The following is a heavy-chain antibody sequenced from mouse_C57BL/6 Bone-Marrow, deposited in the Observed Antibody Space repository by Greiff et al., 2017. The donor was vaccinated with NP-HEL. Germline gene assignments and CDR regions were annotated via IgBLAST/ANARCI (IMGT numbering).Heavy chain of an antibody. CDR2: IWSGGST. CDR3: ARWLLCYYAMDY. CDR1: GFSLTSYG. D-gene: IGHD2-3*01. V-gene: IGHV2-2*01. Sequence: VQLQQSGPGLVQPSQSLSITCTVSGFSLTSYGVHWVRPSPGKGLEWLGVIWSGGSTDYNAAFISRLSISKDNSKSQVFFKMNSLQADDTAIYYCARWLLCYYAMDYWGQGTSVTVSS. J-gene: IGHJ4*01.